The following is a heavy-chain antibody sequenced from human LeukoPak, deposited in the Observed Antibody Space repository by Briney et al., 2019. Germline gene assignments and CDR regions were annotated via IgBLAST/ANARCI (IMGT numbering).Heavy chain of an antibody. CDR3: ARGASPDV. J-gene: IGHJ6*04. CDR2: IYRGGGT. CDR1: GVTVTGSY. Sequence: PGGSLRLSCAASGVTVTGSYMTWVRQPPGKGLEWVSIIYRGGGTSYANSVRGRFTVSRDNSKNTLYLQMNSLRAEDTAVYYCARGASPDVWGKGTTVTVSS. V-gene: IGHV3-53*03.